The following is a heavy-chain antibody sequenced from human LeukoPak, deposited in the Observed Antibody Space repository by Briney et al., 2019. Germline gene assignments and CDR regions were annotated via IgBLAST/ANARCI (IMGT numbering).Heavy chain of an antibody. J-gene: IGHJ4*02. CDR1: GDSFSSNISP. CDR3: ARETASPFDS. Sequence: SQTLSLTCAISGDSFSSNISPWNWIRQSPSRGLEWLGRTYYRSKWYDDSALSVKIPITINPDTSKNQFSLQLTSVTPEDTAVYYCARETASPFDSWGQGTLVTVSS. CDR2: TYYRSKWYD. D-gene: IGHD1-1*01. V-gene: IGHV6-1*01.